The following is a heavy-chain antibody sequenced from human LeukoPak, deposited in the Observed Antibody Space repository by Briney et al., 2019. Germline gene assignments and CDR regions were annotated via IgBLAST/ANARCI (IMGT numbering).Heavy chain of an antibody. CDR2: IIPLFHTA. Sequence: ASVKVSCKPSGAYFSSYAISWLRQAPGQELQWMGGIIPLFHTANYAQRFQGRVTITADESTRTAYMEVISLRSEDTAVYYCATAYYGSGSYYKPEYYFDYWGQGTLVTVSS. V-gene: IGHV1-69*01. D-gene: IGHD3-10*01. J-gene: IGHJ4*02. CDR1: GAYFSSYA. CDR3: ATAYYGSGSYYKPEYYFDY.